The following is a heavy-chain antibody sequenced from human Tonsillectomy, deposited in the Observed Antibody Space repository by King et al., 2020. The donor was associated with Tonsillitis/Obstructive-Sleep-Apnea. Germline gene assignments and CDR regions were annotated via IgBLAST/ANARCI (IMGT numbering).Heavy chain of an antibody. V-gene: IGHV4-34*01. CDR1: GGSFSGYY. CDR2: INHSGST. CDR3: ARDSLSSSSGFDY. D-gene: IGHD6-6*01. Sequence: VQLQQWGAGLLKPSETLSLTCAVYGGSFSGYYWNWVRQPPGKGLEWIGEINHSGSTNYNPFLKSRVTISVDTSKNQFSLKLSSVTAADTAVYYCARDSLSSSSGFDYWGQGTLVTVSS. J-gene: IGHJ4*02.